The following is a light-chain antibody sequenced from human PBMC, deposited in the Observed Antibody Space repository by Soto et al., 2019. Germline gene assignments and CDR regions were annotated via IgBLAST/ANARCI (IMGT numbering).Light chain of an antibody. V-gene: IGLV2-8*01. CDR3: TSYAGTYSFFYV. CDR2: EVS. CDR1: SSDVGAYNY. J-gene: IGLJ1*01. Sequence: QSVLTQAPSASGSPGQSVTISCTGTSSDVGAYNYVSWYQQLPGKAPKLIIYEVSKRPSGVPDRFSGSKSGNTASLTVSGLQAEDESYYYCTSYAGTYSFFYVCATGTRAT.